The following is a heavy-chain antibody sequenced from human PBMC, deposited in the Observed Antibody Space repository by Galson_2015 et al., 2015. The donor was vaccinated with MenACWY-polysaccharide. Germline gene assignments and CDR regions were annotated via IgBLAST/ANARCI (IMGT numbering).Heavy chain of an antibody. CDR1: GYTFSSYD. CDR2: MNPNSGNT. Sequence: SVKVSCKASGYTFSSYDINWVRQTTGQGLVWMGWMNPNSGNTGYAQKFQGRVTMTGNTSISIAYMELSSLRSEDTAVYYCARGGKYYYDSSGYLNWFDPWGQGTLVLVSS. J-gene: IGHJ5*02. CDR3: ARGGKYYYDSSGYLNWFDP. V-gene: IGHV1-8*01. D-gene: IGHD3-22*01.